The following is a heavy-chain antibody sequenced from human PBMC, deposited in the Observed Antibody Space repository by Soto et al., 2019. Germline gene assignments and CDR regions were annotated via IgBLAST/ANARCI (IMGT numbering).Heavy chain of an antibody. CDR1: GFSLSTSGMC. J-gene: IGHJ6*03. CDR3: ARIFVSYRATAGTDMHV. Sequence: SGPTLVNPTQTLTLTCTFSGFSLSTSGMCVSWIRQPPGKALEWLARIDWDDDKYYSTSLKTRLTISKDTSKNQVVLTMTNMDPVDTATYYCARIFVSYRATAGTDMHVRGNAITITVSS. D-gene: IGHD6-13*01. CDR2: IDWDDDK. V-gene: IGHV2-70*11.